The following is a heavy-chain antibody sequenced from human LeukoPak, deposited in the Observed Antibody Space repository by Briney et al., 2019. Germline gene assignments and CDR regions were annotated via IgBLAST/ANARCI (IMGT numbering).Heavy chain of an antibody. CDR3: ARTRETYYYGSGSYDSAFDI. D-gene: IGHD3-10*01. CDR2: IIPILGIA. CDR1: GGTFSSYA. J-gene: IGHJ3*02. V-gene: IGHV1-69*04. Sequence: ASVKVSCKASGGTFSSYAISWVRQAPGQGLEWMGRIIPILGIANYAQKFQGRVTITADKSTSTAYMELSSLRSEDTAVYYCARTRETYYYGSGSYDSAFDIWGQGTMVTVSS.